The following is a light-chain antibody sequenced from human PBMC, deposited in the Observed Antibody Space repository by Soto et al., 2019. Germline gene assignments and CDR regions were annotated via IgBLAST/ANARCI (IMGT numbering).Light chain of an antibody. CDR2: AAS. CDR3: QQRSNWQIT. Sequence: ILLTQSPSSLSASLGDSVTITCGASQGIDSSVAWYQQKPGKAPKLLIYAASSLQSGVPSRFRGSGSGTDFTLTISSLEQEDFEVYYGQQRSNWQITFGQGTRLEIK. V-gene: IGKV1-9*01. J-gene: IGKJ5*01. CDR1: QGIDSS.